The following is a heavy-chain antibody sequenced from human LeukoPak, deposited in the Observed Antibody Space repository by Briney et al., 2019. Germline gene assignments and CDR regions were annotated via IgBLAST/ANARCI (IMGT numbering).Heavy chain of an antibody. D-gene: IGHD3-10*01. V-gene: IGHV3-30*19. J-gene: IGHJ3*01. CDR3: ARESGWGLPHAFDF. CDR2: TSYDGSKI. Sequence: GGSLRLSCAASEFTFSTYGIHWVRQAPGKGLEWVTLTSYDGSKIYYADSVKGRFTISRDNSKNTLYLQMNSLRAEDTAVYYCARESGWGLPHAFDFWGQGTMITVSS. CDR1: EFTFSTYG.